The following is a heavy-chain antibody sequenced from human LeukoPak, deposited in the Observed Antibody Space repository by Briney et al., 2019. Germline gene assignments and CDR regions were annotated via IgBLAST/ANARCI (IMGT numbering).Heavy chain of an antibody. CDR3: ARVAYYYDSSGYSQH. J-gene: IGHJ1*01. V-gene: IGHV5-51*01. D-gene: IGHD3-22*01. Sequence: GESLKISCKGSGYSFTSYWIGWVRQMPGKGLEWTGIIYPGDSDTRYSPSFQGQVTISADKSISTAYLQWSSLKASDTAMYYCARVAYYYDSSGYSQHWGQGTLVTVSS. CDR1: GYSFTSYW. CDR2: IYPGDSDT.